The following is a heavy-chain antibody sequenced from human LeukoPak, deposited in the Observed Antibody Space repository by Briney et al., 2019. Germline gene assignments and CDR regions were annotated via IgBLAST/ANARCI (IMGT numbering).Heavy chain of an antibody. CDR1: GGSISSGGYY. D-gene: IGHD2-2*01. CDR3: ARVPVVPAASHYFDY. Sequence: SETLSLTCTVSGGSISSGGYYWSWIRQPPGKGLEWIGYIYHSGSTYYNPSLKSRVTISVDRSKNQFSLKLSSVTAADTAVYYCARVPVVPAASHYFDYWGQGTLVTVSS. CDR2: IYHSGST. V-gene: IGHV4-30-2*01. J-gene: IGHJ4*02.